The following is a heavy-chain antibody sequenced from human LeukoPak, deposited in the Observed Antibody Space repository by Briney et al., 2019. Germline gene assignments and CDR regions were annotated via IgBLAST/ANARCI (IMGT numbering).Heavy chain of an antibody. CDR2: IYTSGST. CDR3: ARFGPRGTEYYYFDY. D-gene: IGHD2/OR15-2a*01. CDR1: GGSISSYY. V-gene: IGHV4-4*07. J-gene: IGHJ4*02. Sequence: SSETLSLTCTVSGGSISSYYWSWVRQPAGEGLEWIGRIYTSGSTNYNPSLKSRVTMSVDTSKNQFSLKLSSVTAADTAVYYCARFGPRGTEYYYFDYWGQGTLVTVSS.